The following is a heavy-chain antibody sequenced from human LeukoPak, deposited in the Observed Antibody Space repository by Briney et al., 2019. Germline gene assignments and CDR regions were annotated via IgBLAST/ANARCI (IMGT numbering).Heavy chain of an antibody. CDR3: TTAIPESTTGIYYYYYYMDV. CDR2: IKSKTDGGTT. D-gene: IGHD4-17*01. V-gene: IGHV3-15*01. J-gene: IGHJ6*03. CDR1: GFTFSNAW. Sequence: GGSLRLSCAASGFTFSNAWMSWVRQAPGKGLEWVGRIKSKTDGGTTDYAAPVKGRFTISRDDSKNTLYLQMNSLKTEDTAVYYCTTAIPESTTGIYYYYYYMDVWGKGTTVTVSS.